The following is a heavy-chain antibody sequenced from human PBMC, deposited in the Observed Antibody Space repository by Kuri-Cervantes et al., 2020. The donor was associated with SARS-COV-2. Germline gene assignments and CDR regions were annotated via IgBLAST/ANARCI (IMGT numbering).Heavy chain of an antibody. V-gene: IGHV1-69*06. CDR2: IIPIFGTA. J-gene: IGHJ4*02. CDR1: GYTFTGYY. D-gene: IGHD6-19*01. Sequence: SVKVSCKASGYTFTGYYMHWVRQAPGQGLEWMGGIIPIFGTANYAQKFQGRVTITADKSTSTAHMELSSLRSEDTAVYYCASKSSSGWYPGWGQGTLVTVSS. CDR3: ASKSSSGWYPG.